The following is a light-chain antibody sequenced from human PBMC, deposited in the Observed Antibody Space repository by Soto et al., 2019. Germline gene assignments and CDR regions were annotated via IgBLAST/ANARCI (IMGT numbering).Light chain of an antibody. CDR3: QQYGSSPWT. J-gene: IGKJ1*01. CDR1: QNVSSSY. V-gene: IGKV3-20*01. CDR2: GAS. Sequence: EIVLTQSPGTLSLSPGERATLSCRASQNVSSSYLAWYQQKPGQAPRPLIYGASSRAIGIPDRFSGSGSGTDFTLTISRLEPEDFAVYYFQQYGSSPWTFGQGTKVEIK.